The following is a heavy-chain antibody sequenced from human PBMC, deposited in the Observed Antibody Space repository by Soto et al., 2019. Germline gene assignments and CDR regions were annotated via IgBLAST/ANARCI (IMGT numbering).Heavy chain of an antibody. J-gene: IGHJ4*02. CDR1: GFTFGSFG. V-gene: IGHV3-30*18. D-gene: IGHD3-22*01. CDR2: ISFDGRSK. CDR3: PNLAYDARGSTNPHFDY. Sequence: PGGSLRRSCAASGFTFGSFGMHWGRQAPGKGLEWVAFISFDGRSKYYVDNVKGRFTISRDNTKNTLYLQMNNLRAEDTAIYYCPNLAYDARGSTNPHFDYWGPGTPVTVSS.